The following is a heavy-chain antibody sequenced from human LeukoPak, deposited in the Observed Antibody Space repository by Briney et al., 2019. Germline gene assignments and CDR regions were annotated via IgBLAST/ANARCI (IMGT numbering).Heavy chain of an antibody. CDR1: GGSISSGDYY. Sequence: SETLSLTCTVSGGSISSGDYYWSWIRQPPVKGLEWIWHIYYSGTTYYNPSLKSRVTLSVDTSKNPFSLTLSSVTAADTAVYDCARDRYYGSGSYVFDTWGQGSLVTVSS. CDR2: IYYSGTT. D-gene: IGHD3-10*01. V-gene: IGHV4-30-4*08. CDR3: ARDRYYGSGSYVFDT. J-gene: IGHJ5*02.